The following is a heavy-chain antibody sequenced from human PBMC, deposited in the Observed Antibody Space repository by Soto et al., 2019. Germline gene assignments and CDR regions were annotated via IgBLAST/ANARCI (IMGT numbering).Heavy chain of an antibody. CDR3: AKVRAGSYGHYVPSPFHFDY. CDR2: ISYDSSDT. CDR1: GFTFSDYG. J-gene: IGHJ4*02. V-gene: IGHV3-30*18. D-gene: IGHD4-17*01. Sequence: QVQLVESGGGVVQPGRSLRLSWAASGFTFSDYGMLWVRQAPGKGLEWVAVISYDSSDTYYADSVKGRFAISRDNSMNTQYLQMNSLRAEDTAVYYCAKVRAGSYGHYVPSPFHFDYWGQGTLVTVSS.